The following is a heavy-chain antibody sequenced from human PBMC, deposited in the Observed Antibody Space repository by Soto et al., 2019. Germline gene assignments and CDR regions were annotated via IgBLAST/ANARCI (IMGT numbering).Heavy chain of an antibody. CDR1: GFYFSVYW. J-gene: IGHJ4*02. V-gene: IGHV3-74*01. CDR2: ISEDGLTT. CDR3: TRGPRPDSSATGTY. D-gene: IGHD3-10*01. Sequence: EVQLVESGGGLVQPGGSLRLSCSASGFYFSVYWMHWVRQTPGKGPVWAARISEDGLTTNYADSVQGRFIISRDDAKSTLHLQMNRLRVEDTAVYYCTRGPRPDSSATGTYWGQGTQVTVS.